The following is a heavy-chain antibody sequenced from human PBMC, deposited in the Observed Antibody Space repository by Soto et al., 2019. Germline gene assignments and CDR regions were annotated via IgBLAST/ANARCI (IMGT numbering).Heavy chain of an antibody. D-gene: IGHD3-10*01. CDR1: GGSISSGGYS. CDR3: ARGGTFGELGFDWFDP. V-gene: IGHV4-30-2*01. CDR2: IYHSGST. J-gene: IGHJ5*02. Sequence: QLQLQESGSGLVKPSQTLSLTCAVSGGSISSGGYSWSWIRQPPGKGLEWIGYIYHSGSTYYNPSLKSRVTISVDGSKNQFSLKLSSVTAADTAVYYCARGGTFGELGFDWFDPWGQGTLVTVSS.